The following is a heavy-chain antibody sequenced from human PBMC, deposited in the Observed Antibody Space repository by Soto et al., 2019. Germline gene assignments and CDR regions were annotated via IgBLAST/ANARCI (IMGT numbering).Heavy chain of an antibody. Sequence: SVKVSCKASGGTFSSYTISWVRQAPGQGLEWMGRIIPILGIANYAQKFQGRVTITADKSTSTAYMELSSLRSEDTAVYYCARHPGGRGYYYGMDVWGQGTTVTVSS. D-gene: IGHD2-15*01. J-gene: IGHJ6*02. CDR1: GGTFSSYT. V-gene: IGHV1-69*02. CDR2: IIPILGIA. CDR3: ARHPGGRGYYYGMDV.